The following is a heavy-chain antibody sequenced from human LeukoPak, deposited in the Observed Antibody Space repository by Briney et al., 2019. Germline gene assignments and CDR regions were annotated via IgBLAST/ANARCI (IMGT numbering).Heavy chain of an antibody. V-gene: IGHV1-24*01. CDR3: ATGRAAGTWL. Sequence: ASVKVSCKASGYTFTSYGISWVRQAPGQGLEWMGGFDPEDGETIYAQKFQGRVTMTEDTSTDTAYMELSSLRSEDTAVYYCATGRAAGTWLWGQGTLVTVSS. CDR2: FDPEDGET. J-gene: IGHJ4*02. D-gene: IGHD6-13*01. CDR1: GYTFTSYG.